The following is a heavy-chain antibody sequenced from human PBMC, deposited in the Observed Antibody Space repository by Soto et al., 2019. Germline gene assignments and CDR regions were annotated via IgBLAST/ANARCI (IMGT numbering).Heavy chain of an antibody. Sequence: PSETLSLTCTVSGDSISSGGPYWNWIRQRPGKGLEWMGYIFYSGSFYYTPSLRGRVMMSADTSKNQFYLRLSSVTSADTAVYYXXRAPETPTIFGVVRPYFFNHRGQGTLVTVSS. CDR2: IFYSGSF. V-gene: IGHV4-31*03. D-gene: IGHD3-3*01. CDR3: XRAPETPTIFGVVRPYFFNH. J-gene: IGHJ4*02. CDR1: GDSISSGGPY.